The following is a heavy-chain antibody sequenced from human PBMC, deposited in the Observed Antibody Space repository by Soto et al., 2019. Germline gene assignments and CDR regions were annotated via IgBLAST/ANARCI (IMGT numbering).Heavy chain of an antibody. Sequence: EVQLLESGGGLVQPGGSLRLSCAASGFTFSSYAMSWVRQAPGKGLEWISAVSGSGGSTYYADSVKGRFTISRDKSKDTRYLQMNTLRAEDAAGYYCAKPPDYNWNDYWGQGTLVTVSS. CDR3: AKPPDYNWNDY. J-gene: IGHJ4*02. D-gene: IGHD1-20*01. V-gene: IGHV3-23*01. CDR1: GFTFSSYA. CDR2: VSGSGGST.